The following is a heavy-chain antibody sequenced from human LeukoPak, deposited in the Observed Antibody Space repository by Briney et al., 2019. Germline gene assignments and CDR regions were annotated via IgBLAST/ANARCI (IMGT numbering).Heavy chain of an antibody. J-gene: IGHJ5*02. D-gene: IGHD3-3*01. CDR1: GGSFSGYY. Sequence: PSETLSLTCAVCGGSFSGYYWSWIRQPPGKGLEWIGEINHSGSTNYNPSLKSRVTISVDTSKNQFSLKLGSATAADTAVYYCARGGYDFWSGYQANWSDPWGQGTLVTVSS. CDR2: INHSGST. V-gene: IGHV4-34*01. CDR3: ARGGYDFWSGYQANWSDP.